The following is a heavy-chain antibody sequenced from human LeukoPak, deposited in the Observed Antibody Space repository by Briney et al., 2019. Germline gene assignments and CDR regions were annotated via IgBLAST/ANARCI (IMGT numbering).Heavy chain of an antibody. Sequence: GRSLRLSCAASGFTFSSYGMHWVRQALGKGLEWVAVISYDGSNKYYADSVKGRFTISRDNSKNTLYLQMNSLRAEDTAVYYCAKGSGWYYFDYWGQGTLVTVSS. CDR2: ISYDGSNK. J-gene: IGHJ4*02. D-gene: IGHD6-19*01. CDR3: AKGSGWYYFDY. V-gene: IGHV3-30*18. CDR1: GFTFSSYG.